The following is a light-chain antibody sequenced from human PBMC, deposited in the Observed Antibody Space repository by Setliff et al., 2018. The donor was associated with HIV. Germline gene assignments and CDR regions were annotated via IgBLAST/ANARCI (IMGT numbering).Light chain of an antibody. CDR3: SSFGSSNTHV. CDR1: SNDVGGYNY. V-gene: IGLV2-14*01. J-gene: IGLJ1*01. CDR2: EVT. Sequence: QSVLTQPASVSGSPGQSITISCTGTSNDVGGYNYVCWYQQHPGKAPKLMIYEVTNRPSGVSYRFSGSTSGNTASLTISGLQAEDEADYYCSSFGSSNTHVFGTGTKVTVL.